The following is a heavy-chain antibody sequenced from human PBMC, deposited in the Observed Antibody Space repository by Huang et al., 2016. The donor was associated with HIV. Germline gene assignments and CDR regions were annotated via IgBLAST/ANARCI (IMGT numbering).Heavy chain of an antibody. D-gene: IGHD3-3*01. V-gene: IGHV3-48*02. CDR3: ARGIRYFGVVAYFDY. CDR1: GFTFSTYS. J-gene: IGHJ4*02. CDR2: ISSISSTI. Sequence: EVQLVESGGGLVQPGGSLRLSCAASGFTFSTYSMNWVRQAPGKGLEWVSYISSISSTIYYADSVKVRFTISRDNAKNSLFLQRNSLRDEDTAVYYCARGIRYFGVVAYFDYWGQGALVTVSS.